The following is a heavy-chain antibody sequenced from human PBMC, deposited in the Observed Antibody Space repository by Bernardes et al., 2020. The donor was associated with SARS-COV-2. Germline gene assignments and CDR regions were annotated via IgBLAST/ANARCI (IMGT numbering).Heavy chain of an antibody. CDR1: GFTFSTYF. D-gene: IGHD1-20*01. CDR2: INRDGSST. J-gene: IGHJ6*02. CDR3: VRGGDNSYRMDV. V-gene: IGHV3-74*01. Sequence: GSSLRLSCAASGFTFSTYFIHWVRQAPGKGLVWVSRINRDGSSTDYADSVKGRFTISRDNAKNTLFLQMNSLRAEDTALYYCVRGGDNSYRMDVWGQGTTGTVSS.